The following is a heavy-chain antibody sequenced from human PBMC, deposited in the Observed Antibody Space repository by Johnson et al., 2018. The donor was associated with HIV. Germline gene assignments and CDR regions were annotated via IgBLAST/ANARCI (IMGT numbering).Heavy chain of an antibody. V-gene: IGHV3-30*02. CDR1: GFTFSSYA. CDR2: IRYDGSNK. J-gene: IGHJ3*02. D-gene: IGHD6-19*01. CDR3: AKELALYSSGYGGDAFDI. Sequence: QMLLVESGGGVVQPGRSLRLSCAASGFTFSSYAMHWVRQAPGKGLEWVAVIRYDGSNKYYADSVKGRFTISRDNSKNTLYLQMNSLRAEDTAVYYCAKELALYSSGYGGDAFDIWGQGTMVTVSS.